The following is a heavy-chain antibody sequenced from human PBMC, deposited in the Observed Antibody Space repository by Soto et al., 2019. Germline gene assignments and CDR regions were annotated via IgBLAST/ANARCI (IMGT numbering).Heavy chain of an antibody. CDR3: ARGRYGDY. CDR1: GYRFTSYG. Sequence: QAHLVQSGPEVKKPGASVKVSCKGSGYRFTSYGIAWVRQAPGQGLEWMGWISAHNGKTEYAQKFQGRVTGTRDTSTSTAYLELRRLRSDDTALYYGARGRYGDYWGQGALVTVSS. CDR2: ISAHNGKT. J-gene: IGHJ4*02. D-gene: IGHD4-17*01. V-gene: IGHV1-18*01.